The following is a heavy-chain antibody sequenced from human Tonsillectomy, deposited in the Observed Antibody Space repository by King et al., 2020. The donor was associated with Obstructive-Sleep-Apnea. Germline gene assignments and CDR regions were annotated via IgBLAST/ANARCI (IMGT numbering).Heavy chain of an antibody. Sequence: ITLKESGPTLLKPTQTLTLTCTFSGFSLSTSGVGVGWIRQPPGKALEWLALIYWDDETRYSPSLKSRLTITKDTSKNQVVLTMTNMDPVDTATYYCAHTYYYPDYWGQGTLVTVSS. CDR1: GFSLSTSGVG. V-gene: IGHV2-5*02. CDR3: AHTYYYPDY. D-gene: IGHD3-10*01. CDR2: IYWDDET. J-gene: IGHJ4*02.